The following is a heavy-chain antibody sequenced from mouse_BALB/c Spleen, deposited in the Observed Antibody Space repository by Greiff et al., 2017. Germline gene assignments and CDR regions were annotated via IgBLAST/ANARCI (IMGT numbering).Heavy chain of an antibody. J-gene: IGHJ2*01. CDR3: TRFLDYYGSLFDY. Sequence: VQLQQPGAELVKPGASVKLSCKASGYTFTSYYMYWVKQRPGQGLEWIGGINPSNGGTNFNEKFKSKATLTVDKSSSTAYMQLSSLTSEDSAVYYCTRFLDYYGSLFDYWGQGTTLTVSS. V-gene: IGHV1S81*02. CDR2: INPSNGGT. CDR1: GYTFTSYY. D-gene: IGHD1-1*01.